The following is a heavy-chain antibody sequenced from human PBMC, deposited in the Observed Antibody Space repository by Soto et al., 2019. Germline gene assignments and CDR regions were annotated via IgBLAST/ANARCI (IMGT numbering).Heavy chain of an antibody. CDR3: ASNYGDYVWVDY. D-gene: IGHD4-17*01. V-gene: IGHV4-30-4*01. J-gene: IGHJ4*02. CDR2: IYYSGST. CDR1: GGSISSGDYY. Sequence: ASETLSLTCTVSGGSISSGDYYWSWIRQPPGKGLEWIGYIYYSGSTYYNPSLKSRVTISVDTSKNQFSLKLSSVTAADTAVYYCASNYGDYVWVDYWGQGTLVTVSS.